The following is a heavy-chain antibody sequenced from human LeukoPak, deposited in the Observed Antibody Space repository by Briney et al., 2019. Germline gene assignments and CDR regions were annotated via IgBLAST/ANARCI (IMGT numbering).Heavy chain of an antibody. CDR3: ARDYDSIHAFDI. CDR1: GFTFSSYA. CDR2: ISYDGGNK. D-gene: IGHD5-12*01. J-gene: IGHJ3*02. Sequence: PGGSLRLSCAASGFTFSSYAMHWVRQAPGKGLEWVAVISYDGGNKYFADSVKGRSTISRDNSKNTLYLQMNSLRAEDTAVYYCARDYDSIHAFDIWGQGTMVTVSS. V-gene: IGHV3-30-3*01.